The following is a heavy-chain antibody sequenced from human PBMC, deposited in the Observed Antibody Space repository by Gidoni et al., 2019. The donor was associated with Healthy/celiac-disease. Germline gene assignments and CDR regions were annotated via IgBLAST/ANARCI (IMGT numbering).Heavy chain of an antibody. D-gene: IGHD2-8*01. CDR3: ARVGYCTNGVCYTGGFDY. CDR2: IIPIFGTA. V-gene: IGHV1-69*06. Sequence: QVQLVQSGAEVKKPGSSVKVSCKASGGTFSSYAISWVRQAPGQGLEWMGGIIPIFGTANYAQKFQGRVTITADKSTSTAYMALSSLRSEDTAVYYCARVGYCTNGVCYTGGFDYWGQGTLVTVSS. J-gene: IGHJ4*02. CDR1: GGTFSSYA.